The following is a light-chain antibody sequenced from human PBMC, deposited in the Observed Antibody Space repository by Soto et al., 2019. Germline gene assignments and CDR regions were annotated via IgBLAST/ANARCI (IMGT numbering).Light chain of an antibody. CDR3: QQYGSSLFT. CDR1: QSVSSSY. V-gene: IGKV3-20*01. Sequence: EIVLTQSPGTLSLSPGERATLSCRASQSVSSSYLAWYQQKPGQAPRLLIYGASSRATGIPDRFSGSGSGTDFTLTISRLELEDFEVYYCQQYGSSLFTFGPGTKVDIK. CDR2: GAS. J-gene: IGKJ3*01.